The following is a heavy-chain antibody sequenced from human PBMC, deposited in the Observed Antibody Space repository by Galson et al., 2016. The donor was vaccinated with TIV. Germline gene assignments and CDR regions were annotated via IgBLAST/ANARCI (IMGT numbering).Heavy chain of an antibody. CDR1: GFSFSDYF. D-gene: IGHD1-14*01. V-gene: IGHV3-11*01. CDR3: ARVWKPFYNHYYSMDV. Sequence: SLRLSCAASGFSFSDYFMTWIRQPPGKGLEWVSYISTSGSTTWDADSVEGRFSVSRDNGKGSLFLQLNSLRADDTAVYYCARVWKPFYNHYYSMDVWGQGTTVIVSS. CDR2: ISTSGSTT. J-gene: IGHJ6*02.